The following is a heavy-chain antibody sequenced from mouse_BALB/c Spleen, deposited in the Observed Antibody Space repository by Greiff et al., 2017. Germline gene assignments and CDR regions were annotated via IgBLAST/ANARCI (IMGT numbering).Heavy chain of an antibody. CDR3: AIEIHYYGYDY. CDR1: GYTFTSYW. D-gene: IGHD1-2*01. J-gene: IGHJ2*01. Sequence: QVQLKQSGAELAKPGASVKMSCKASGYTFTSYWMHWVKQRPGQGLEWIGYINPSTGYTEYNQKFKDKATLTADKSSSTAYMQLSSLTSEDSAVYYCAIEIHYYGYDYWGQGTTLTVSS. CDR2: INPSTGYT. V-gene: IGHV1-7*01.